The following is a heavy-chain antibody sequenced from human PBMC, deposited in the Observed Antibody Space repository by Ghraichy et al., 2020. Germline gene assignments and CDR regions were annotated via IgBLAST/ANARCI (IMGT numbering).Heavy chain of an antibody. CDR2: ISYDGSNK. CDR3: ARVRSNTNDY. CDR1: GFTFSSYA. V-gene: IGHV3-30-3*01. J-gene: IGHJ4*02. D-gene: IGHD3-3*01. Sequence: GGSLRLSCAASGFTFSSYAMHWVRQAPGKGLEWVAVISYDGSNKYYADSVKGRFTISRDNSKNTLYLQMNSLRAEDTAVYYCARVRSNTNDYWGQGTLVTVSS.